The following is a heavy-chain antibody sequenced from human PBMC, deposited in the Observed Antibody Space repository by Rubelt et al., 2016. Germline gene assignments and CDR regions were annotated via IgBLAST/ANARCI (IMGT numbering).Heavy chain of an antibody. CDR2: IYLSGST. V-gene: IGHV4-38-2*02. CDR3: ARGRAGSSSS. CDR1: GYSISSGYH. Sequence: QVQLQESGPGLVKPSETLSLTCTVSGYSISSGYHWAWIRQPPGKGLEWIGEIYLSGSTNYNPSLKSRVTISVDTSKNQFSRKLSSVTAADTAVYYCARGRAGSSSSWGQGTLVTVSS. J-gene: IGHJ4*02. D-gene: IGHD6-6*01.